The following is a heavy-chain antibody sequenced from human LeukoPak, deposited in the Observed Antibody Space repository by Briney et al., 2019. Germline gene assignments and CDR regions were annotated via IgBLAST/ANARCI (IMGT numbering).Heavy chain of an antibody. D-gene: IGHD3-22*01. CDR3: ARQFYSSGYYRYFDY. J-gene: IGHJ4*02. V-gene: IGHV4-39*01. CDR1: GGSISSYY. Sequence: SETLSLTCTASGGSISSYYWGWIRQPPGKGLEWIGNIYFSGSTYYNPSLKSRVTISVDTSKNQFSLKLTSVTAADTAVYYCARQFYSSGYYRYFDYWGQGTLVTVSS. CDR2: IYFSGST.